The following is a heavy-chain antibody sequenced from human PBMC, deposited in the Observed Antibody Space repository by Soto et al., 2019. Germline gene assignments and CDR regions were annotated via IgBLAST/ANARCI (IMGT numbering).Heavy chain of an antibody. V-gene: IGHV3-NL1*01. D-gene: IGHD3-9*01. CDR1: GFTFSSYG. CDR2: IYSGGST. Sequence: GGSLRLSCAASGFTFSSYGMHWVRQAPGKGLEWVSVIYSGGSTYYADSVKGRFTISRDNAKNSLYLQMNSLRAEDTAVYYCARGGGPEYYDILTGYLVPFDYWGQGTLVTVSS. CDR3: ARGGGPEYYDILTGYLVPFDY. J-gene: IGHJ4*02.